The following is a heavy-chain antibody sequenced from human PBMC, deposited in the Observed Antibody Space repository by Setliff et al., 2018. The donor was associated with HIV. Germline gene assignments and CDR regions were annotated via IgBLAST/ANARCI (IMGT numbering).Heavy chain of an antibody. V-gene: IGHV1-3*03. CDR1: GYTFTTYS. Sequence: ASVKVSCKASGYTFTTYSIHWVRQAPGQSLEWMGWINVGKGDTKYSQELQGRITLTTDTSANTAYMEMSSLRIEDTALYFCARAPAHEHSTGWYSSSNLFDSWGRGTLVTVSS. CDR3: ARAPAHEHSTGWYSSSNLFDS. D-gene: IGHD6-19*01. CDR2: INVGKGDT. J-gene: IGHJ5*01.